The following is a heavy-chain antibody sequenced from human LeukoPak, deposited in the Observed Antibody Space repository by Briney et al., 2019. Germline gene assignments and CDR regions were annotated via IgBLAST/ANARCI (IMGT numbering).Heavy chain of an antibody. J-gene: IGHJ4*02. Sequence: PGGSLRLSCAASGFTFSSYSMNWVRQAPGKGLEWVSSISSSSSYIYYADSVKGRFTISRDNAKNSLYLQMNSLRAEDTAVYYCARGIDTAMATEDYWGQGTLVTVSS. CDR2: ISSSSSYI. CDR3: ARGIDTAMATEDY. CDR1: GFTFSSYS. V-gene: IGHV3-21*01. D-gene: IGHD5-18*01.